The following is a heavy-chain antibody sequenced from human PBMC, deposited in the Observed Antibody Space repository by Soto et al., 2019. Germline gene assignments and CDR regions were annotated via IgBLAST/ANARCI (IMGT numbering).Heavy chain of an antibody. Sequence: WASVXVSFKSSFYTFTIYGIILFLQAPGQGLEWMGWISAYNGNTNYAQKLQGRVTMNTDTSTSTAYMELRSLRSDDTAVYYCATDGDRYSSGKRYYGMEVWGQGTTVNVYS. J-gene: IGHJ6*01. CDR3: ATDGDRYSSGKRYYGMEV. D-gene: IGHD6-19*01. CDR1: FYTFTIYG. V-gene: IGHV1-18*01. CDR2: ISAYNGNT.